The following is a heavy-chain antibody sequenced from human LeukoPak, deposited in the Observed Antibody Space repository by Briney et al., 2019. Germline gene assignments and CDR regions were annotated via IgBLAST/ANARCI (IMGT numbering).Heavy chain of an antibody. CDR3: ARKRGYYFDY. V-gene: IGHV4-39*01. CDR1: GGFISSSSYY. CDR2: IYYSGST. Sequence: SETLFLTCTVSGGFISSSSYYWDWLRQPPGKGLEWIGSIYYSGSTNYNPSLKSRVAISVDTSKNQFSLKLSSVTAADTAVFYCARKRGYYFDYWGQGTLVTVSS. J-gene: IGHJ4*02. D-gene: IGHD3-16*01.